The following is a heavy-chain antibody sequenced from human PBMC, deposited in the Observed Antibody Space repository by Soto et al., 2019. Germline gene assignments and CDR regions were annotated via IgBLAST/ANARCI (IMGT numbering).Heavy chain of an antibody. Sequence: ASVKVSCKASGYTFTSYAMHWVRQAPGQRLEWMGWINAGNGNTKYSQKFQGRVTITRDTSASTAYMELSSLRSEDTAVYYCAREEVWDPRNNLFAPWGQGTLVTVSS. CDR3: AREEVWDPRNNLFAP. CDR1: GYTFTSYA. J-gene: IGHJ5*02. V-gene: IGHV1-3*01. D-gene: IGHD1-20*01. CDR2: INAGNGNT.